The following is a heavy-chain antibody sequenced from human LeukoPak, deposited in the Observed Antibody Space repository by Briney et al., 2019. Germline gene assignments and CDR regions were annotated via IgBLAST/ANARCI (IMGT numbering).Heavy chain of an antibody. CDR1: GYTFTGYY. Sequence: ASVKVSCKASGYTFTGYYMHWVRQAPGQGLEWMGWINPNSGGTNYAQKFQGRVTMTRDTSISTAYMELSSLRSEDTAVYYYARQYNWNGGAFDIWGQGTMVTVSS. CDR2: INPNSGGT. D-gene: IGHD1-1*01. V-gene: IGHV1-2*02. CDR3: ARQYNWNGGAFDI. J-gene: IGHJ3*02.